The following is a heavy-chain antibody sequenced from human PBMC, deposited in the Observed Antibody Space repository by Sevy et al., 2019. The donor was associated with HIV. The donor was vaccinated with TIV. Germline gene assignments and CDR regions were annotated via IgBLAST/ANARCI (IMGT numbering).Heavy chain of an antibody. V-gene: IGHV1-2*04. Sequence: ASVKVSCKASGYTFTGYYLHWVRQAPGQGLEGMGGINPNSGGTNNAKKFQGWVTMTRDTSISTAYMELSRLRSDDTAVYYCARRHSRDGYNYYYFDYWGQGTLVTVSS. D-gene: IGHD5-12*01. CDR2: INPNSGGT. CDR1: GYTFTGYY. J-gene: IGHJ4*02. CDR3: ARRHSRDGYNYYYFDY.